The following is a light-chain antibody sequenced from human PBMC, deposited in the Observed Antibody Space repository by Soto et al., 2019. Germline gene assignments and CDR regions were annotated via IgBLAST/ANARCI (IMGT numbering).Light chain of an antibody. CDR2: AAS. V-gene: IGKV1-12*01. CDR1: QGISTW. CDR3: QQANSFSIT. J-gene: IGKJ5*01. Sequence: DIKMTQSPSSVSASVGDRVTITCRASQGISTWLAWYQQRPGTAPKLLIYAASLLQSGVPSRFSGSGSGTDFTLTISSLEAEDVGTYYCQQANSFSITFGQGTRLEIK.